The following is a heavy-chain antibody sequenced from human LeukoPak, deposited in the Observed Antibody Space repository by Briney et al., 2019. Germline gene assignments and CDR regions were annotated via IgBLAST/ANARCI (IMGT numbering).Heavy chain of an antibody. CDR2: IIPLFGTT. V-gene: IGHV1-69*13. Sequence: GASVKVSCKASGGTSRGHAISWVRQAPGQGLEWMGGIIPLFGTTNYAQKFRGRLTITADELTNTAYMELSRLGSEDTAVYYCARPAASNLYGEDWLDPWGQGTLVPVSS. CDR1: GGTSRGHA. D-gene: IGHD4-17*01. J-gene: IGHJ5*02. CDR3: ARPAASNLYGEDWLDP.